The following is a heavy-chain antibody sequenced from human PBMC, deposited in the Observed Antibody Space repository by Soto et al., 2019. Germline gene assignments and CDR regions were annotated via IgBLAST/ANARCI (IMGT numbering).Heavy chain of an antibody. CDR2: IYHSGST. Sequence: TLSLTCAVSGYSISSGYYRGWIRQPPGKGLEWIGSIYHSGSTYYNPSLKSRVTISVDTSKNQFSLKLSSVTAADTAVYYCASTIVATMNDFDYWGQGTLVTVSS. J-gene: IGHJ4*02. CDR3: ASTIVATMNDFDY. D-gene: IGHD5-12*01. CDR1: GYSISSGYY. V-gene: IGHV4-38-2*01.